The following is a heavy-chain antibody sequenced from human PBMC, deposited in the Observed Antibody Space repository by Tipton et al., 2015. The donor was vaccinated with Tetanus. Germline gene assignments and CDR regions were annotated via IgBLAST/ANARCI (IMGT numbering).Heavy chain of an antibody. CDR3: ARHLYGYWFDP. J-gene: IGHJ5*02. CDR1: GGSISDKKYY. D-gene: IGHD5-24*01. V-gene: IGHV4-39*02. Sequence: TLSLTCTVSGGSISDKKYYWGWIRQAPGKGLEWIASIYFKGDTYYSPSPKSRLTIDVDTSQNLFSLKVTSVTTADTAVYYCARHLYGYWFDPGGPGALVTVSS. CDR2: IYFKGDT.